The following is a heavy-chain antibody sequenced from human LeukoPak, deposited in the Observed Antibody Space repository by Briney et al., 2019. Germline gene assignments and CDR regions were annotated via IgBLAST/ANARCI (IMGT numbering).Heavy chain of an antibody. D-gene: IGHD1-26*01. V-gene: IGHV4-34*01. Sequence: SETLSLTCSVSGGSLSVYFWTWIRQPPGKGLEWIGEINHIGRTNYNPSLKSRGTISLDLSKNQFSLSLTSVAAADTAVYYCARVRGSYHSYWGQGTLVTVSS. CDR1: GGSLSVYF. CDR2: INHIGRT. CDR3: ARVRGSYHSY. J-gene: IGHJ4*02.